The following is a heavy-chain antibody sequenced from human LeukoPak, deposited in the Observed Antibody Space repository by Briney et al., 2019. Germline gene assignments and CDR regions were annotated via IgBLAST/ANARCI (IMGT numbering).Heavy chain of an antibody. CDR2: INWNGGST. CDR1: GFTFDDYG. Sequence: PGGFLRLSCAASGFTFDDYGMNWVRQAPGKGLEWVSGINWNGGSTGYADSVKGRFTISRDNANNSLYLQMNSLRAEDTALYYCAKLIAPAPTWYMDVWGKGTTVTVSS. J-gene: IGHJ6*03. CDR3: AKLIAPAPTWYMDV. D-gene: IGHD6-13*01. V-gene: IGHV3-20*04.